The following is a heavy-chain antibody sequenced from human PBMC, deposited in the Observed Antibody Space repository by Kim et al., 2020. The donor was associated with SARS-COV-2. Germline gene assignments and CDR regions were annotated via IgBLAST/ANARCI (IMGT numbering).Heavy chain of an antibody. V-gene: IGHV3-9*01. D-gene: IGHD3-9*01. Sequence: VKGRFNIYRDNAKNSLYLQMNSLRAEDTALYYCAKTSGYDILTGGHFDYWGQGTLVTVSS. J-gene: IGHJ4*02. CDR3: AKTSGYDILTGGHFDY.